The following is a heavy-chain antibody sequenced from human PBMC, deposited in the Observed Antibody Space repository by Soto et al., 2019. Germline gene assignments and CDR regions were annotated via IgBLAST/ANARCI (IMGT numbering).Heavy chain of an antibody. J-gene: IGHJ4*02. CDR2: IYYSGST. D-gene: IGHD3-22*01. CDR1: GGSISSYY. CDR3: ARLDSSGYHARYFDY. V-gene: IGHV4-59*08. Sequence: QVQLQESGPGLVKPSETLSLTCTVSGGSISSYYWSWIRQPPGKGLEWIGYIYYSGSTDYNPSLKGRVSTSVDTSKNQFSLKLSSVTAADTAVYYCARLDSSGYHARYFDYWGQGTLVTVSS.